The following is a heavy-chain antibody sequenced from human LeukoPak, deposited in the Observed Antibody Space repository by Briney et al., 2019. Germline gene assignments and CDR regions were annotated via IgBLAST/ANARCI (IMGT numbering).Heavy chain of an antibody. D-gene: IGHD3-10*01. CDR1: GGTFSDYA. J-gene: IGHJ4*02. CDR2: IFPAFGSV. Sequence: SVKVSXKASGGTFSDYAFIWVRQAPGQGLEVMGRIFPAFGSVTYAQKFHDRVTISADESTSTVFVEVNSLRFEDTAIYYCGRPYGSGNYYNLGLDYWGQGTPVTVSS. CDR3: GRPYGSGNYYNLGLDY. V-gene: IGHV1-69*13.